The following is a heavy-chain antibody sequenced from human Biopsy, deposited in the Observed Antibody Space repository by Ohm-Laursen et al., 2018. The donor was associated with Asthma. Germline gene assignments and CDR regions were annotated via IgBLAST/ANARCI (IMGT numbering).Heavy chain of an antibody. CDR1: GYSLIDLS. V-gene: IGHV1-24*01. CDR2: HDHEEGGT. CDR3: ATDFPKDYVTYNLQF. Sequence: ESSVKVSCKFSGYSLIDLSMHWVRQAPGQGLEWMGGHDHEEGGTANSPRFQGRVTMTEDTSTGPAYMELSSLTSEDTAVYYCATDFPKDYVTYNLQFGGQGTRFTVP. J-gene: IGHJ4*02. D-gene: IGHD1-1*01.